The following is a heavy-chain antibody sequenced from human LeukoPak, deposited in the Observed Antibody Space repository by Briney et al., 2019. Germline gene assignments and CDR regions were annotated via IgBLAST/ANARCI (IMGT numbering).Heavy chain of an antibody. Sequence: GGSLRLSCAASGFTFSDYYMSWIRQAPGKGLEWVSAISGSGGSTYYADSVKGRFTISRDNSKNTLYLQMNSLRAEDTAVYYCAKVQGTTYYYDSSGYYYFDYWGQGTLVTVSS. J-gene: IGHJ4*02. CDR3: AKVQGTTYYYDSSGYYYFDY. V-gene: IGHV3-23*01. CDR2: ISGSGGST. CDR1: GFTFSDYY. D-gene: IGHD3-22*01.